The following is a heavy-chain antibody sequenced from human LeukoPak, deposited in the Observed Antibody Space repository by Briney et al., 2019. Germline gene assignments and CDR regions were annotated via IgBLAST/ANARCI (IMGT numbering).Heavy chain of an antibody. CDR2: ISGSGGST. CDR3: ANLGRIVGATHRFDAFDI. J-gene: IGHJ3*02. CDR1: GFTFSSYA. D-gene: IGHD1-26*01. V-gene: IGHV3-23*01. Sequence: GGSLRHSCAASGFTFSSYAMSWVRQAPGKGLEWVSAISGSGGSTYYADSVKGRFTISRDNSKNTLYLQMNSLRAEDTAVYYCANLGRIVGATHRFDAFDIWGQGTMVTVSS.